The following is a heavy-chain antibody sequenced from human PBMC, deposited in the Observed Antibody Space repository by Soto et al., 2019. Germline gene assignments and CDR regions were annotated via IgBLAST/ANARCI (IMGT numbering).Heavy chain of an antibody. J-gene: IGHJ5*02. CDR1: GDSVSSNSAA. CDR2: TYYRSKWYN. CDR3: ARTSTYNWNDVNWFDP. D-gene: IGHD1-1*01. V-gene: IGHV6-1*01. Sequence: PSQTLSLTCAISGDSVSSNSAAWNWIRQSPSRGLEWLGRTYYRSKWYNDYAVSVKSRITINPDTSKNQFSLQLNSVTPEDTAVYYCARTSTYNWNDVNWFDPWGQGTLVTVSS.